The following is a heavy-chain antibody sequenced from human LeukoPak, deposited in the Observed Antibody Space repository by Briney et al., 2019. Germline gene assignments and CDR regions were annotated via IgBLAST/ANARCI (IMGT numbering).Heavy chain of an antibody. V-gene: IGHV3-21*04. D-gene: IGHD5-18*01. J-gene: IGHJ4*02. Sequence: GGSLRLSCAASGFTFSSYSMNWVRQAPGKGLEWVSSISSSSSYIYYADSVKGRFTISRDNAKNSLYLQMNSLRAEDTAVYYCARDSARDVDTAMVIDYWGQGTLVTVSS. CDR3: ARDSARDVDTAMVIDY. CDR1: GFTFSSYS. CDR2: ISSSSSYI.